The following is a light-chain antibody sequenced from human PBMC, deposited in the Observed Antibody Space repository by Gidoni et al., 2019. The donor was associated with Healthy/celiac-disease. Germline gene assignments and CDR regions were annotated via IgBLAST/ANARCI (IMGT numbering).Light chain of an antibody. Sequence: DIVMTQSPDSLAGSLGERATINCKSSQSVFNTINNKNYLAWYQQKPGQPPKLLIYWASTRESGVPDRFSGGGSGTDFTLTISSLQAEDVAVYYCQQYYSTPTFGQGTKVEIK. CDR2: WAS. CDR3: QQYYSTPT. CDR1: QSVFNTINNKNY. J-gene: IGKJ1*01. V-gene: IGKV4-1*01.